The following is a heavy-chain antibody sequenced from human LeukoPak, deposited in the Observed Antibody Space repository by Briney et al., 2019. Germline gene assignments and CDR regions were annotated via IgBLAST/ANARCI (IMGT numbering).Heavy chain of an antibody. Sequence: GGSLRLSCEASGFTVSNNYITWVRQAPGQGLEWVSIIYRDGATYYASSVKGRFIVSRDNSRHTVSLQMNSLRAEDTAVYYCTASVGSTWYAPDDYWGQGTLVTVSS. J-gene: IGHJ4*02. D-gene: IGHD6-13*01. CDR3: TASVGSTWYAPDDY. CDR2: IYRDGAT. CDR1: GFTVSNNY. V-gene: IGHV3-66*01.